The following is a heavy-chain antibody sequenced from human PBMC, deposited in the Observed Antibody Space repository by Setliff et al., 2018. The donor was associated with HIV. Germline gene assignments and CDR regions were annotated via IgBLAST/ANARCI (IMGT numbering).Heavy chain of an antibody. CDR1: GFVFSDSY. J-gene: IGHJ6*02. Sequence: GESLKISCTASGFVFSDSYMTWIRQAPGKGLEWISYISNTESHTNYADSVKGRFTISRDNDKNLLYLQMDSLRVEDTAIYYCAREHRSKYGLDIWGQGTTVTVSS. CDR3: AREHRSKYGLDI. D-gene: IGHD4-4*01. CDR2: ISNTESHT. V-gene: IGHV3-11*05.